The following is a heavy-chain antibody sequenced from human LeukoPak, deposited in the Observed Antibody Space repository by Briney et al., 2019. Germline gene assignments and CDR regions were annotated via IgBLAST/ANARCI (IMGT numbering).Heavy chain of an antibody. V-gene: IGHV3-7*01. CDR1: GFTFSSYW. D-gene: IGHD5-18*01. CDR3: ARDKDTAMVTVDY. Sequence: PGGSLRLSCAAFGFTFSSYWMSWVRQAPGKGLEWVANIKQDGSEKYYVDSVKGRFTISRDNAKNSLYLQMNSLRAEDTAVYYCARDKDTAMVTVDYWGQGTLVTVSS. J-gene: IGHJ4*02. CDR2: IKQDGSEK.